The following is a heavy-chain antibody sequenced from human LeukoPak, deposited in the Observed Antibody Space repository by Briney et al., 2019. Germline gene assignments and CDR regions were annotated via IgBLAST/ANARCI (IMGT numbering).Heavy chain of an antibody. CDR1: GFTVSSNH. V-gene: IGHV3-53*01. J-gene: IGHJ6*02. CDR3: ARDLHGGCGGDCYPNHGMDV. D-gene: IGHD2-21*02. CDR2: IYSGGST. Sequence: PGGSLGLSCAASGFTVSSNHMSWVRQAPGKGLEWVSVIYSGGSTYYADSVKGRFTISRDNSKNTLYLQMNSLRAEDTAVYYCARDLHGGCGGDCYPNHGMDVWGQGTTVTVSS.